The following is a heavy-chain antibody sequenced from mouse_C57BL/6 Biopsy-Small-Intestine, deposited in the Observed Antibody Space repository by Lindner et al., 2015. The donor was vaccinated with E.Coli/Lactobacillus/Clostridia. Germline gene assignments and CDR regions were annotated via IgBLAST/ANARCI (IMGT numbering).Heavy chain of an antibody. CDR3: ARERDSNWYFDV. CDR1: GYTFTSYW. D-gene: IGHD2-5*01. CDR2: IYPSDSET. J-gene: IGHJ1*03. V-gene: IGHV1-61*01. Sequence: VQLQESGAELVRPGSSVKLSCKASGYTFTSYWMDWVKQRPGQGLEWIGNIYPSDSETHYNQKFKDKATLTVDKSSSTAYMQLSSLTSEDSAVYYCARERDSNWYFDVWGTGTTVTVSS.